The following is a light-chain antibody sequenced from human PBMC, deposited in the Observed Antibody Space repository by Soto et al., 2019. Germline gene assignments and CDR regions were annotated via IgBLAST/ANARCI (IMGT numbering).Light chain of an antibody. J-gene: IGKJ2*01. CDR2: GAS. CDR3: QQYNNWPPGA. Sequence: EIVLTQPPATLSVSPGERTTLSCRASQSVSSNLAWYQQKPGRAPSLLIYGASTSATGIPARFSGSGSGTEYTLTISSLQSEDFAVYYCQQYNNWPPGAFGQGTKLEIK. V-gene: IGKV3-15*01. CDR1: QSVSSN.